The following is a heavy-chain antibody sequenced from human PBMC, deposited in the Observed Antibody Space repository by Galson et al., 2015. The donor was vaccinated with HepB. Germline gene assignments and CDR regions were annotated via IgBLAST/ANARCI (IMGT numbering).Heavy chain of an antibody. CDR3: AQGSSGYYNFDY. Sequence: SVKVSCKASGYTFTGYYMHWVRQAPGQGLEWMGWINPNSGGTNYPQKFQGRVTITRDTSASTAYMELSSLRSEDTAVYYCAQGSSGYYNFDYWGQGTLVTVSS. CDR1: GYTFTGYY. V-gene: IGHV1-2*02. CDR2: INPNSGGT. J-gene: IGHJ4*02. D-gene: IGHD3-22*01.